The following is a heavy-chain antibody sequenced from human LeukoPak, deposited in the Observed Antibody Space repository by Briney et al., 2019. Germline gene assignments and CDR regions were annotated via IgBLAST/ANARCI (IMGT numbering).Heavy chain of an antibody. Sequence: SETLTLTCTVSGGSISSYYWSWIRQPPGKGLEWIGYIYYSGSTNYNPSLKSRVTISVDTSKNQFSLKLSSVTAADTAVYYCARDGIFTGYYSLEGTDPFDIWGQGTMVTVSS. J-gene: IGHJ3*02. V-gene: IGHV4-59*01. CDR1: GGSISSYY. D-gene: IGHD3-9*01. CDR3: ARDGIFTGYYSLEGTDPFDI. CDR2: IYYSGST.